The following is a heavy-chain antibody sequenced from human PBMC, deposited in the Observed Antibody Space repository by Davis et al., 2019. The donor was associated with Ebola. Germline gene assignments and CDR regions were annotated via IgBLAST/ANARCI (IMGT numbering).Heavy chain of an antibody. V-gene: IGHV5-51*01. J-gene: IGHJ4*02. CDR3: ARRLGGDGGHFDY. CDR1: GSSFSSYW. D-gene: IGHD4-23*01. CDR2: IYPGDSET. Sequence: PGGSLRLSCKGSGSSFSSYWIAWVRQLPGKGLEWMGLIYPGDSETRYSPSFQGQVTISVDKSHNTAYLQWSSLKASDTAMYYCARRLGGDGGHFDYWGQGTLVTVSS.